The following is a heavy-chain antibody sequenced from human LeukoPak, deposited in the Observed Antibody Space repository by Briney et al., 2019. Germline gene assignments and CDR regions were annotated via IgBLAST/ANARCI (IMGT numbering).Heavy chain of an antibody. Sequence: GGSLRLSCAASGFIFSSYEMNWVRQAPGKGLEWVSHISSSGSTTFYADSVKGRFTISRDNAQNSLFLQMNSLGAEDTAVYYCSRETIPAPGPFDYWGQGTLVTVSS. V-gene: IGHV3-48*03. J-gene: IGHJ4*02. CDR3: SRETIPAPGPFDY. CDR2: ISSSGSTT. D-gene: IGHD6-13*01. CDR1: GFIFSSYE.